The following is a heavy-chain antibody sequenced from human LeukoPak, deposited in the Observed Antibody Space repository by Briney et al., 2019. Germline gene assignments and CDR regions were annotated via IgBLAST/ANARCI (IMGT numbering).Heavy chain of an antibody. D-gene: IGHD6-13*01. J-gene: IGHJ3*02. V-gene: IGHV4-59*08. Sequence: TSETLSLTCAVSGGSISSDYWSWIRQPPGKGLEWIGYIYYSGSTSYNPSLKSRVTISVDTSKNQFSLKLSSVTAADTAIYYCATSIAAPGTSAFDIWGQGTVVTVSS. CDR2: IYYSGST. CDR3: ATSIAAPGTSAFDI. CDR1: GGSISSDY.